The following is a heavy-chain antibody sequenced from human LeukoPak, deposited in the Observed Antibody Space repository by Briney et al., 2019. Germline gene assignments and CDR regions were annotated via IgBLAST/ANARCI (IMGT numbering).Heavy chain of an antibody. J-gene: IGHJ4*02. CDR2: INPNSGGT. Sequence: ASVKVSCKASGYTFTGYYMHWVRQAPGQGLEWMGWINPNSGGTNYAQKFQGRVTMTRDTSISTAYMELSRLRSDDTAVYYCARGIDGYSSGGFDYWGQGTLATVSS. CDR3: ARGIDGYSSGGFDY. D-gene: IGHD6-19*01. V-gene: IGHV1-2*02. CDR1: GYTFTGYY.